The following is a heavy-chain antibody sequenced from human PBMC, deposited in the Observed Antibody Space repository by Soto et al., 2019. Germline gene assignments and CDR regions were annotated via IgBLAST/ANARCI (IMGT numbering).Heavy chain of an antibody. J-gene: IGHJ5*02. CDR3: SVGKYWSGGSCSGTNWFEP. D-gene: IGHD2-15*01. CDR1: GYTFTSYG. V-gene: IGHV1-18*01. Sequence: QVQLVQYGAEVKKPGASVKVSCKASGYTFTSYGISWVRQAPGQGLEWMVWISAYNGNTNYAQKLQGRVTMTTDTSTSTAYMEVRSLRSDDTAVYYCSVGKYWSGGSCSGTNWFEPWGQGTLVTVSS. CDR2: ISAYNGNT.